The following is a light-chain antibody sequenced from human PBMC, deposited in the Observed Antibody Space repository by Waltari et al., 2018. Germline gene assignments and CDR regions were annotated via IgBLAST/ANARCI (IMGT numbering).Light chain of an antibody. J-gene: IGKJ4*01. CDR2: DAS. CDR1: QTVSSN. Sequence: EIVLTQSPATLSLSPGERATLSCRVSQTVSSNLAWYQQKPGQAPRLLIYDASNRATGIPARFSGSGSGTDFTLTISSLEPEDFAVYYCQQRSNWLTFGGGTK. V-gene: IGKV3-11*01. CDR3: QQRSNWLT.